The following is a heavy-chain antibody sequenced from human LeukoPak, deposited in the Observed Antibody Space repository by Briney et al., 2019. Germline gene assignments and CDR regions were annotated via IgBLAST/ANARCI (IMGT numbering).Heavy chain of an antibody. CDR1: GYSISSGYY. CDR3: AKHEYSGSYHDY. D-gene: IGHD1-26*01. Sequence: SETLSLTCTVSGYSISSGYYWGWIRQPPGKGLEWIGSIYHSGSTYYNPSLKSRVTISVDTSKNQFSLKLSSVTAADTAVYYCAKHEYSGSYHDYWGQGTLVTVSS. CDR2: IYHSGST. V-gene: IGHV4-38-2*02. J-gene: IGHJ4*02.